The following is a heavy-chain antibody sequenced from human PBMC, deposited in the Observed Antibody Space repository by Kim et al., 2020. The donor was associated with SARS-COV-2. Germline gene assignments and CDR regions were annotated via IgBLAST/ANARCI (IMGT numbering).Heavy chain of an antibody. CDR1: GFNFGTFD. CDR2: MRAPDASS. V-gene: IGHV3-23*01. CDR3: VKGAWLDF. D-gene: IGHD5-12*01. Sequence: GGSLRLSCVASGFNFGTFDISWVRQAPGKGLKWFSVMRAPDASSYYAKSVRGRFTVSRDSARNTLYLKMNSMRVDDMAVYYCVKGAWLDFWGPGTLVTVSS. J-gene: IGHJ4*02.